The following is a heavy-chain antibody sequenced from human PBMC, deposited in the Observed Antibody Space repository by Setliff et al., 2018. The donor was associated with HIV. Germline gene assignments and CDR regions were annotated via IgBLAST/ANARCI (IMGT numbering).Heavy chain of an antibody. J-gene: IGHJ4*02. CDR1: GYTFTGYY. D-gene: IGHD3-10*01. V-gene: IGHV1-2*04. Sequence: ASVKVSCKASGYTFTGYYMHWVRQAPGQGLEWMGWINPNSGDTNYAQKFQGWVTMNRDTSISTAYMELSRLRSDDTAVYYCAREGRMTKRFDYWGQGTLVTVSS. CDR3: AREGRMTKRFDY. CDR2: INPNSGDT.